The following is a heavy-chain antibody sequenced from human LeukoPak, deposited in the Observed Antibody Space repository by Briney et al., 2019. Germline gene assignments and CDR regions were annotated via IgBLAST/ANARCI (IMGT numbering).Heavy chain of an antibody. CDR2: ISRSAGST. V-gene: IGHV3-23*01. Sequence: PGGSLRLSCAASGFSFSSYAMSWVRQAPGKGLEWVSDISRSAGSTYSADSVKGRFTISRDNSKNTLYLQMNSLRAEDAAVYYCARGGGYDGLYFDYWGQGTLVTVPS. CDR1: GFSFSSYA. J-gene: IGHJ4*02. D-gene: IGHD6-19*01. CDR3: ARGGGYDGLYFDY.